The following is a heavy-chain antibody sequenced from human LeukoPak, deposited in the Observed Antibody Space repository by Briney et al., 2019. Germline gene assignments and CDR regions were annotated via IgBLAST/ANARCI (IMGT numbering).Heavy chain of an antibody. D-gene: IGHD1-26*01. Sequence: PSETLSLTCTVSGGSISSGGYYWSWIRQHPGKGLEWIGYIYYSGSTYYNPSLKSRVTISVDTSKNQFSLKLSSVTAADTAVYYCARVQNTGSYLALQQDFDYWGQGTLVTVSS. CDR3: ARVQNTGSYLALQQDFDY. CDR1: GGSISSGGYY. V-gene: IGHV4-31*03. J-gene: IGHJ4*02. CDR2: IYYSGST.